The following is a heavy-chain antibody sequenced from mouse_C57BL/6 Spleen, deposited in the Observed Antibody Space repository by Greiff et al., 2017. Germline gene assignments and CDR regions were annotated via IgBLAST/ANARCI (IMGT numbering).Heavy chain of an antibody. CDR1: GYTFTDYA. D-gene: IGHD1-1*01. V-gene: IGHV1-67*01. CDR2: ISTYYGDA. J-gene: IGHJ3*01. CDR3: ARFYYYGSRFAY. Sequence: QVQLQQSGPELVRPGVSVKISCKGSGYTFTDYAMHWVKQSHAKSLEWIGVISTYYGDASYNQKFKDQATMTVDKSSSTAYMELARLTSEDSAVYYCARFYYYGSRFAYWGQGTLVTVSA.